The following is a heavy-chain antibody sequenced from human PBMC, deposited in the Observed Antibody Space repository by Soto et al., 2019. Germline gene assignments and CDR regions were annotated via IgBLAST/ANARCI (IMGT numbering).Heavy chain of an antibody. J-gene: IGHJ4*02. D-gene: IGHD2-2*01. CDR2: ISYDGSNK. CDR3: AKDITFCSTSCYPNY. Sequence: GGSLRLSCAASGFTFSSYGMHWVRQAPGKGLEWVAVISYDGSNKYYADSVKGRFTISRDNSKNTLYLQMNSLRAEDTAVYYCAKDITFCSTSCYPNYWGQGTLVTVSS. CDR1: GFTFSSYG. V-gene: IGHV3-30*18.